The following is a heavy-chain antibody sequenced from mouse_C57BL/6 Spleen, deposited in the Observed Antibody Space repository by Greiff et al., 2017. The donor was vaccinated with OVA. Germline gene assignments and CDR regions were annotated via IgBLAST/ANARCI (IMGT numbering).Heavy chain of an antibody. J-gene: IGHJ4*01. V-gene: IGHV5-17*01. CDR3: ASDGNYVYYAMDY. D-gene: IGHD2-1*01. CDR2: ISSGSSTI. Sequence: EVQGVESGGGLVKPGGSLKLSCAASGFTFSDYGMHWVRQAPEKGLEWVAYISSGSSTIYYADTVKGRLTISRDNAKNTLFLQMTSLRSEDTAMYYCASDGNYVYYAMDYWGQGTSVTVSS. CDR1: GFTFSDYG.